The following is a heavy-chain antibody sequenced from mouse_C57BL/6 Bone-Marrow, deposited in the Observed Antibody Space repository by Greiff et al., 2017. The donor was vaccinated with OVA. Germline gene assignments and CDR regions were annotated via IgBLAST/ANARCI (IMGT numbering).Heavy chain of an antibody. CDR1: GFTFSSYA. Sequence: EVQVVESGGGLVKPGGSLKLSCAASGFTFSSYAMSWVRQTPEKRLEWVATISDGGSYTYYPDNVKGRFTISRDNAKNNLYLQMSHLKSEDTAMYYCARWLLLFDYWGQGTTLTVSS. CDR2: ISDGGSYT. J-gene: IGHJ2*01. D-gene: IGHD2-3*01. CDR3: ARWLLLFDY. V-gene: IGHV5-4*01.